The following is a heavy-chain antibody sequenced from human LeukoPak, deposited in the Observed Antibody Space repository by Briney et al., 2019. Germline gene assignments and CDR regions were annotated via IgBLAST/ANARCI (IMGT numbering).Heavy chain of an antibody. CDR2: IWYDGSNK. CDR1: GFTFSSYG. V-gene: IGHV3-33*01. CDR3: ASGEATGRPFDY. Sequence: GGSLRLSCAASGFTFSSYGMHWVRQAPGKGLEWVAVIWYDGSNKYYADSVKGRFTISRDNSKNTLYLQMNSLRAEDTAVYYCASGEATGRPFDYWGQGTLVTVSS. D-gene: IGHD1-26*01. J-gene: IGHJ4*02.